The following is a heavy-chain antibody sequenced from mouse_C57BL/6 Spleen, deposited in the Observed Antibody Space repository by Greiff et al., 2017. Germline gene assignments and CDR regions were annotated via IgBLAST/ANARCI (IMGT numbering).Heavy chain of an antibody. V-gene: IGHV1-80*01. Sequence: VQLQESGAELVKPGASVKISCKASGYAFSSYWMNWVKQRPGKGLELIGQIYPGDGDTNYNGKFKGKATLTADKSSSTAYMQLSSLTSEDSAVYFCARGPARQEPSGYFDYWGQGTTLTVSS. D-gene: IGHD3-2*02. CDR3: ARGPARQEPSGYFDY. CDR1: GYAFSSYW. J-gene: IGHJ2*01. CDR2: IYPGDGDT.